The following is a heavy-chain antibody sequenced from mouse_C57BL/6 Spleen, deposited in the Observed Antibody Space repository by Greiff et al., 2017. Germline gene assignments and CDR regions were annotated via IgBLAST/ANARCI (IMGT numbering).Heavy chain of an antibody. CDR3: ARGLRRGFDY. CDR1: GYSITSDYA. J-gene: IGHJ2*01. V-gene: IGHV3-2*02. Sequence: EVKLQESGPGLVKPSQSLSLTCTVTGYSITSDYAWNWIRQFPGNKLEWMGYISYSGSTSYNPSLKSRISITRDTSKNQFFLQLNSVTTEDTATYYCARGLRRGFDYWGQGTTLTVSS. D-gene: IGHD3-1*01. CDR2: ISYSGST.